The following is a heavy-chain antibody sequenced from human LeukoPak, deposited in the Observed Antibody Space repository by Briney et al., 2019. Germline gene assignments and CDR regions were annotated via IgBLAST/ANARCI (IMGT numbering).Heavy chain of an antibody. J-gene: IGHJ4*02. Sequence: PGGSLRLSCAASGFTFSSYVMHWVRQAPGEGLEWVAVISFDGSNKYYGDSLKGRFTISRDNSKNTLYLQMNSLRGEDMAIYYCARDFGWLSGFVYWGQGTLVTVSS. CDR1: GFTFSSYV. V-gene: IGHV3-30-3*01. D-gene: IGHD3-9*01. CDR3: ARDFGWLSGFVY. CDR2: ISFDGSNK.